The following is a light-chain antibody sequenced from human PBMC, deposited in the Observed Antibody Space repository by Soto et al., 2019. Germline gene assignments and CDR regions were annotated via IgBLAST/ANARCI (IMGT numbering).Light chain of an antibody. CDR1: QSVSSSY. Sequence: EIVLTQSPGTLSLSPGERATLSCRASQSVSSSYLAWYQQKPGHAPRLLIYGASSRATGIPDRFSGSGSGTDFTLTISRLEPEDFAVYYCQRYGSSPRFTFGPGTKVDI. V-gene: IGKV3-20*01. CDR3: QRYGSSPRFT. J-gene: IGKJ3*01. CDR2: GAS.